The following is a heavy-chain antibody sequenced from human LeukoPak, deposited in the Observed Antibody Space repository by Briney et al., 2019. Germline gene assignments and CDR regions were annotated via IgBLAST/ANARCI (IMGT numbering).Heavy chain of an antibody. D-gene: IGHD2-15*01. CDR1: GGTFSSYA. Sequence: SVKVSCKASGGTFSSYAISWVRQAPGQGLEWMGGIIPIFGTANYAQKFQGRVTITADESTSTAYMELSSLRSEDTAVYYCARDFVDGYCSGGSCHNWFDPWAREPWSPSPQ. CDR3: ARDFVDGYCSGGSCHNWFDP. V-gene: IGHV1-69*13. CDR2: IIPIFGTA. J-gene: IGHJ5*02.